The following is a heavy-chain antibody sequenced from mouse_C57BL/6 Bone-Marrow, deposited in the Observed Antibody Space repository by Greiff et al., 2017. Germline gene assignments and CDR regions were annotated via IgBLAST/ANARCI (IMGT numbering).Heavy chain of an antibody. Sequence: QVQLQQPGAELVKPGASVKMSCKASGYTFTSYWITWVKQRPGQGLEWIGDIYPGSGSTNYNAKFKSKATLTVDTSSSTAYMQLSSLTSEYSAVYYGARPYYSNYWDFDVWGTGATVTVSS. CDR3: ARPYYSNYWDFDV. D-gene: IGHD2-5*01. V-gene: IGHV1-55*01. CDR1: GYTFTSYW. J-gene: IGHJ1*03. CDR2: IYPGSGST.